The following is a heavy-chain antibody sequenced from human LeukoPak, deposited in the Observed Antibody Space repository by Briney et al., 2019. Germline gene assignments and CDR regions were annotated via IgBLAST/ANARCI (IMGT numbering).Heavy chain of an antibody. CDR1: GGSFSGHH. J-gene: IGHJ4*02. CDR3: ARDRGTWNDDGFDY. CDR2: INHRGST. Sequence: PSETLSLTCAVYGGSFSGHHWSWIRQPPGKGLEWIGEINHRGSTNYNPSLKSRVTISVDTSKNQFSLKLSSVTAADTAVYYCARDRGTWNDDGFDYWGQGTLVTVSS. V-gene: IGHV4-34*01. D-gene: IGHD1-1*01.